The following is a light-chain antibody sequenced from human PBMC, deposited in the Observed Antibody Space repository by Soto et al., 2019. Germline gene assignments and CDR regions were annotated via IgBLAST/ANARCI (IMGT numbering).Light chain of an antibody. Sequence: EIVMTQSPATLSVSPGERATLSCRASQSLSSNLAWYQQKPGKTPRLLVYGASSRATGIPDRFSGSGSGTDFTLTISRLEPEDFAVYYCQQHGTSPITFGQGTRLEIK. CDR2: GAS. CDR3: QQHGTSPIT. V-gene: IGKV3-20*01. J-gene: IGKJ5*01. CDR1: QSLSSN.